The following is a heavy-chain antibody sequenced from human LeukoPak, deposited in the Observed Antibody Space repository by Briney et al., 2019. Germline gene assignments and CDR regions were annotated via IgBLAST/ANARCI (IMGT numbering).Heavy chain of an antibody. V-gene: IGHV1-18*01. CDR2: ISAYNGNT. D-gene: IGHD4-11*01. J-gene: IGHJ4*02. CDR3: ARDQAATNTQVRFCMD. CDR1: GYTLTNYR. Sequence: ASVKDSLKASGYTLTNYRISGVRQAPGQGLDWVGWISAYNGNTNIAHKLHGRDTLTTDTSTSTAYMDLRSLRSDDTAVYYCARDQAATNTQVRFCMDWGQGTLVTVSS.